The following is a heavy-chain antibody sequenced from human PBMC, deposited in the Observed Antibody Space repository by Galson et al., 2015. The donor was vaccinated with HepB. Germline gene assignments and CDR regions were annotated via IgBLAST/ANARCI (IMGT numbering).Heavy chain of an antibody. D-gene: IGHD6-6*01. CDR2: ISTYNGYT. J-gene: IGHJ4*02. Sequence: SVKVSCKASGYTFTSFGINWVRQAPGQGLEWMGWISTYNGYTNYAQKFQGRVTMTTDTSTSTAYMELRSLTSDDTAVYYCAAYNSSSGFDYWGPGTLVTVSS. CDR1: GYTFTSFG. V-gene: IGHV1-18*04. CDR3: AAYNSSSGFDY.